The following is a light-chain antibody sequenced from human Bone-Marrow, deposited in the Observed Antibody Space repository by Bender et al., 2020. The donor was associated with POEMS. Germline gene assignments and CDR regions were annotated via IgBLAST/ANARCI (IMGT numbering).Light chain of an antibody. Sequence: SYELTQPPSLSLSPGQTARITCTGDALTRKYTYWYQHKSGRAPVLVIREDSTRPSGIPERISASRSGTTATLSINGVQAEDEADYYCQSADSSGTYVFGGGTKVTVL. CDR1: ALTRKY. CDR3: QSADSSGTYV. V-gene: IGLV3-25*03. CDR2: EDS. J-gene: IGLJ1*01.